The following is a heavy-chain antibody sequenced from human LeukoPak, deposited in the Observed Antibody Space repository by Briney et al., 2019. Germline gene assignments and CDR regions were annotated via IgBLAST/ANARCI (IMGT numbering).Heavy chain of an antibody. V-gene: IGHV4-59*01. CDR3: ASGYSSSWYYLHAFDI. J-gene: IGHJ3*02. CDR2: IYYSGST. Sequence: PSETLSLTCTVSGGSISSYYWSWLRQPPGKGLEWIGYIYYSGSTNYNPSLKSRVTISVDTSKNQVSLKLSSVTAADTAVYYCASGYSSSWYYLHAFDIWGQGTMVTVSS. CDR1: GGSISSYY. D-gene: IGHD6-13*01.